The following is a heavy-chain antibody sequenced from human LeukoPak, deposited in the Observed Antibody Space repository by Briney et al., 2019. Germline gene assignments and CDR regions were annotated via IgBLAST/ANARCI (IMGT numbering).Heavy chain of an antibody. D-gene: IGHD2-2*01. Sequence: GGSLRLSCAASGFSFSSYSMNWVRQAPGKGLEWVSYISSSSSTIYYADSVKGRFTISRDNGKKSLYLQMNSLRDEDTAVYYCAGEYSSSWFGGWFDPWGQGTLVTVSS. CDR3: AGEYSSSWFGGWFDP. CDR2: ISSSSSTI. V-gene: IGHV3-48*02. J-gene: IGHJ5*02. CDR1: GFSFSSYS.